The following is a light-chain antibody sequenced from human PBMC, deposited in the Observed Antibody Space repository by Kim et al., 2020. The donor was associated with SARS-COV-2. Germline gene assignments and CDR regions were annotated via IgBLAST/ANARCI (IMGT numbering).Light chain of an antibody. CDR1: QGISSY. Sequence: ASVGDRVTITCRASQGISSYLAWYQQKPGKAPKLLIYAASTLQSGVPSRFSGSGSGTEFTLTISSLQPKDFATYYCQQLNSYLFTFGPGTKVDIK. CDR2: AAS. CDR3: QQLNSYLFT. J-gene: IGKJ3*01. V-gene: IGKV1-9*01.